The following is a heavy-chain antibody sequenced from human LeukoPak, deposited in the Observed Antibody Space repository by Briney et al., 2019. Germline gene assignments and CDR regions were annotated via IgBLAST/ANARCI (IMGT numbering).Heavy chain of an antibody. D-gene: IGHD6-13*01. CDR3: ARRTDSSWSFDY. Sequence: SETLSLTCAVSGYSISSGYYWGRIRQPPGKGLEWIGSIYHSGSTYYNPSLKSRVTISVDTSKNQFSLKLSSVTAADTAVYYCARRTDSSWSFDYWGQGTLVTVSS. CDR1: GYSISSGYY. CDR2: IYHSGST. J-gene: IGHJ4*02. V-gene: IGHV4-38-2*01.